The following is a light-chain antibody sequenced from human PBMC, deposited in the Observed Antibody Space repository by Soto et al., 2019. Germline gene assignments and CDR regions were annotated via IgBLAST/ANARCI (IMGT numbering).Light chain of an antibody. J-gene: IGLJ1*01. CDR2: EVS. CDR3: SSYTTSANYV. Sequence: QSALTQPASVSGSPGQSITISCTGTSSDVGSYNFVSWYQQLPGKAPKLMIYEVSNRPSGVSNRFSGSKSGNTASLTISGLQAEDEADYYCSSYTTSANYVFGSGPKFNV. V-gene: IGLV2-14*01. CDR1: SSDVGSYNF.